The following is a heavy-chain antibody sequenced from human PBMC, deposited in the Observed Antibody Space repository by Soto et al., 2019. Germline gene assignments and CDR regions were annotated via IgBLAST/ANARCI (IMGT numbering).Heavy chain of an antibody. D-gene: IGHD3-3*01. V-gene: IGHV1-46*01. CDR3: ARSSGGNFGIIIEGSNWFDP. Sequence: ASVKVSCKAPGDTFASYYLNWVRQAPGQGLEWMGVINPHGGSTKYAQKFQGRITMTRDTSRSTVYMELSSLRSDDTAIYYCARSSGGNFGIIIEGSNWFDPWGQGTLVTVSS. J-gene: IGHJ5*02. CDR2: INPHGGST. CDR1: GDTFASYY.